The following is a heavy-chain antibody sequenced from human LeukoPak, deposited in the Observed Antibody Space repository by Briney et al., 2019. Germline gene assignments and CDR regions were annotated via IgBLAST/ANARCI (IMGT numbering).Heavy chain of an antibody. CDR1: GYTFTSYD. CDR3: ARGATVYSSSFPDY. V-gene: IGHV1-8*01. D-gene: IGHD6-6*01. CDR2: MNPNCGNT. Sequence: ASVKVSCKASGYTFTSYDINWVRQATGQGLEWMGWMNPNCGNTGYAQKFQGRVTITRNDSKSTAYMELSSLRSEDTAVYYCARGATVYSSSFPDYWSQGTLVTVSS. J-gene: IGHJ4*01.